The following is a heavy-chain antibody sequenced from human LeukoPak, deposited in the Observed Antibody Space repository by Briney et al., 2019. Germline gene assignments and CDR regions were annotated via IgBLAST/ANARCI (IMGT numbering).Heavy chain of an antibody. D-gene: IGHD4-23*01. CDR3: AKRWQGNSRALDH. CDR2: TSGSGGT. J-gene: IGHJ4*02. Sequence: GGSLRLSCAASGFTFSDYAITWVRQAPGKGLESVSATSGSGGTYYADSVKGRFTISRDNSKNTLSLQMNSLSGEDTAVYYCAKRWQGNSRALDHWGQGTRVTVSS. CDR1: GFTFSDYA. V-gene: IGHV3-23*01.